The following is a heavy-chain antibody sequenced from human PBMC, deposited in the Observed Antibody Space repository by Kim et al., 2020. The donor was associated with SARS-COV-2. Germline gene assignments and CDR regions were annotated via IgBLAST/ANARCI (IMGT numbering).Heavy chain of an antibody. J-gene: IGHJ4*02. Sequence: GGSLRLSCAASGFTFSSYSMNWVRQAPGKGLEWVSSISSSSSYIYDADSVTGRFTNFRDTTKNLLCLQMNSLRTEDTAEYYCAAHPGVVVAASTEGWGQGTLVTVSS. D-gene: IGHD2-15*01. V-gene: IGHV3-21*01. CDR1: GFTFSSYS. CDR3: AAHPGVVVAASTEG. CDR2: ISSSSSYI.